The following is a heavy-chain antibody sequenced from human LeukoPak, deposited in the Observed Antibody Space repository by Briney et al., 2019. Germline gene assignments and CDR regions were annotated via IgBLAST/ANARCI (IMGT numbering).Heavy chain of an antibody. CDR2: ISSSNNYI. Sequence: GGSLRLSCAASGFTFSSYNMNWVRQAPGKGLEWVSSISSSNNYIYYADSVKGRFTISRDNAKNSLDLQMNSLRAEDTAVYYCAKSGYNRFDYWGQGTLVTVSS. CDR3: AKSGYNRFDY. CDR1: GFTFSSYN. V-gene: IGHV3-21*04. J-gene: IGHJ4*02. D-gene: IGHD5-24*01.